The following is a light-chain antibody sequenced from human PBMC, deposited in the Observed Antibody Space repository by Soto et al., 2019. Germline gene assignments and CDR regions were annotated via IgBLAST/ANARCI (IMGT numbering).Light chain of an antibody. CDR1: QSVSSN. Sequence: IVMTQSPGTLSVSTGERVTLSCRASQSVSSNLAWYQQGPGQAPRLLIYGASSRATGIPDRFSGSGSGTDFTLTISRLEPEDFAVYYCQQYGSSPTWTFGQGTKVDIK. CDR2: GAS. CDR3: QQYGSSPTWT. J-gene: IGKJ1*01. V-gene: IGKV3-20*01.